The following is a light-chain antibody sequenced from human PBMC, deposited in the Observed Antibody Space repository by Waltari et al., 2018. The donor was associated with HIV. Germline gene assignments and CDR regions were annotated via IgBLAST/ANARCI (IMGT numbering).Light chain of an antibody. V-gene: IGLV2-14*03. J-gene: IGLJ3*02. CDR2: SVS. CDR1: RGDIGDSNY. Sequence: QSALTQPASVSGSLGQSITISCTGTRGDIGDSNYVSWSQQHPGEVPTVLIFSVSNRPSGVSSRFSGSKAGNTASLTLSGLQAEDEADYYCSSYTSNNTWVFGGGTKLTVL. CDR3: SSYTSNNTWV.